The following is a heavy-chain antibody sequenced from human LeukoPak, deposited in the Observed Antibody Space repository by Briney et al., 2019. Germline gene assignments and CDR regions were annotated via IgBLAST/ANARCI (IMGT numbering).Heavy chain of an antibody. CDR1: GFTFSSYW. J-gene: IGHJ4*02. Sequence: GGSLRLSCAASGFTFSSYWMHWVRQAPGKGLVWVSRINSDGSSTSYADSVKGRFTISRDNAKNTLYLQMNSLRAEDTAVYYCASGTRSGWYQVCDYWGRGTVVTVSS. CDR2: INSDGSST. V-gene: IGHV3-74*01. CDR3: ASGTRSGWYQVCDY. D-gene: IGHD6-13*01.